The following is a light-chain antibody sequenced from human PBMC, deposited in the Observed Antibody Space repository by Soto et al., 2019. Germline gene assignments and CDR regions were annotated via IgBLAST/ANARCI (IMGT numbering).Light chain of an antibody. V-gene: IGKV3-11*01. CDR2: DTT. CDR3: QQRGSWPQYT. CDR1: RSVSSY. J-gene: IGKJ4*01. Sequence: ILLTQSPPTLSLSPGEAATLSCRATRSVSSYLAWYQQKPGQAPRLLIYDTTNRATGIPARFSGSGSGTDFTLTISGLEPEDFAVYYCQQRGSWPQYTFGGGTKVDIK.